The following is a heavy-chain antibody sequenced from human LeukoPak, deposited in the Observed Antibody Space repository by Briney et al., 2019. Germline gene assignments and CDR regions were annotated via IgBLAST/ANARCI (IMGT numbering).Heavy chain of an antibody. CDR3: ARDKPRTMWAFDI. D-gene: IGHD3-10*02. CDR2: IYYSGST. J-gene: IGHJ3*02. V-gene: IGHV4-59*01. CDR1: GGSISSYY. Sequence: SETLSLTCTVSGGSISSYYWSWIRQPPGKGLEWIGYIYYSGSTNYNPSLKSRVTISVDTSKNQFSLKLSSVTAADTAVYYCARDKPRTMWAFDIWGQGTMVTVSS.